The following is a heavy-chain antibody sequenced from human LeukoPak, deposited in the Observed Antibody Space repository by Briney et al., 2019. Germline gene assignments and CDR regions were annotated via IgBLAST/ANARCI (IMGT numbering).Heavy chain of an antibody. V-gene: IGHV3-7*01. D-gene: IGHD6-19*01. CDR3: ARFEQWLKYYFDY. J-gene: IGHJ4*02. CDR2: IKQDGSGK. Sequence: GGSLRLSRAASGFTFSSYWMSWVRQAPGKGLEWVANIKQDGSGKYYVDSVKGRFTISRDNAKNSLYLQMNSLRAEDTAVYYCARFEQWLKYYFDYWGQGTLVTVSS. CDR1: GFTFSSYW.